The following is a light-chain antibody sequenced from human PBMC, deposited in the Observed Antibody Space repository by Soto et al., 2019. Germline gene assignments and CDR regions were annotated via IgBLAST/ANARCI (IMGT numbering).Light chain of an antibody. J-gene: IGKJ1*01. CDR2: WAS. CDR1: QTVLYHSNNKNY. V-gene: IGKV4-1*01. Sequence: DIVMTQSPDSLAVSLGERTTINCKSSQTVLYHSNNKNYLAWYHQKPGQPPKLLIYWASTRESGVPARFSGSGSGTDFTLTISSLQSEDFAVYYCQQYNNWWTFGQGTKVDI. CDR3: QQYNNWWT.